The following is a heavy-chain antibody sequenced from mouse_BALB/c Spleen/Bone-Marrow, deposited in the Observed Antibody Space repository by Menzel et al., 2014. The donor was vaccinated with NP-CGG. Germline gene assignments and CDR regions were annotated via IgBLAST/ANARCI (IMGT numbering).Heavy chain of an antibody. CDR2: ISDGGSYT. V-gene: IGHV5-4*02. Sequence: EVQLVESGGGLVKPGGSLKLSCAASGFTFSDYYMYWVRQTPEKRLEWVATISDGGSYTYYPDSVKGRFTISRDNAMNNLYLQMSSLKSEDTAMYYCARGGNYGAMDYWGQGTSVTGSS. CDR1: GFTFSDYY. D-gene: IGHD2-1*01. CDR3: ARGGNYGAMDY. J-gene: IGHJ4*01.